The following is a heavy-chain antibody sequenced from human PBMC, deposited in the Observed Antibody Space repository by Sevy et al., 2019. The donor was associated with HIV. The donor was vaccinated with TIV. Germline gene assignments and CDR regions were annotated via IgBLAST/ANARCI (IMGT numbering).Heavy chain of an antibody. V-gene: IGHV4-30-2*01. CDR2: IYHTGNT. CDR3: ARDSGDYPYYFDH. D-gene: IGHD2-21*02. J-gene: IGHJ4*02. CDR1: GDSISSGIYS. Sequence: SETLSLTCAVSGDSISSGIYSWNWIRQPPGKGLEWIGYIYHTGNTYYNPSLRSRVTISVETSKNHFSLKLTSVTAAGTAVYYCARDSGDYPYYFDHWGQGTLVTVSS.